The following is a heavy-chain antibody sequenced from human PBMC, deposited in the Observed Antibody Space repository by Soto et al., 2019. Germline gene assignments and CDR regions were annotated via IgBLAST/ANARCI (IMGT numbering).Heavy chain of an antibody. D-gene: IGHD2-21*01. CDR2: IIPIFGTA. V-gene: IGHV1-69*13. Sequence: SVKVSCKDSGGTFSSYASSWVRQAPGQGLEWMGGIIPIFGTANYAQKFQGRVTITADESTSTAYMELSSLRSEDTAVYYCAREVLIDLNYFDYWGQGALVTVSS. CDR3: AREVLIDLNYFDY. J-gene: IGHJ4*02. CDR1: GGTFSSYA.